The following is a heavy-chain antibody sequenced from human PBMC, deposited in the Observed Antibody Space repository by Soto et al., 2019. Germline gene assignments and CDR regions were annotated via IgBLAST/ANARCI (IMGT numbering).Heavy chain of an antibody. CDR2: IKQDGSGK. Sequence: GGSLRLSCAASGLTFSSYWMSWVRQAPGKGLEWVANIKQDGSGKYYVDSVKGRFTISRDNAKNSLYLQMNSLRAEDTAVYYCASPSAAYYYYGMDVWGQGTTVTVSS. CDR1: GLTFSSYW. CDR3: ASPSAAYYYYGMDV. V-gene: IGHV3-7*05. J-gene: IGHJ6*02.